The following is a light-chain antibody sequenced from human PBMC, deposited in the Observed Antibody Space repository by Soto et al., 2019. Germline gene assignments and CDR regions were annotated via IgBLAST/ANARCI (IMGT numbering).Light chain of an antibody. CDR1: NSNIGSNT. Sequence: QSALTQPPSASETPGQRVTISCSGSNSNIGSNTVNWYQQLPGTAPKLLIHSNNQRPSGIPDRFSGSKSGTSASLAVSGLQSEDEADYYCAVWDDSLNGPLFGGGTKLTVL. V-gene: IGLV1-44*01. CDR3: AVWDDSLNGPL. CDR2: SNN. J-gene: IGLJ3*02.